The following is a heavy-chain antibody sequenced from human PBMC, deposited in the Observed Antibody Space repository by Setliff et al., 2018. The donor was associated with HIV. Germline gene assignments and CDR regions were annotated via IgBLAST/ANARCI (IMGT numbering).Heavy chain of an antibody. CDR2: IRYDDTYK. J-gene: IGHJ4*02. CDR3: AKNLYRSPWSPLDY. V-gene: IGHV3-30*02. CDR1: AFTFSSYG. D-gene: IGHD6-19*01. Sequence: GGSLRLSCAASAFTFSSYGMHWVRQAPGKGLEWAAFIRYDDTYKFYADSVKGRFTISRDNSKNTLYLQMNSLRVVDTAVYFCAKNLYRSPWSPLDYWGQGALVTVSS.